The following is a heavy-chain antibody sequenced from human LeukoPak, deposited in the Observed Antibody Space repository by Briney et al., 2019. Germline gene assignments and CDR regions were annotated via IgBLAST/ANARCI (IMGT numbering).Heavy chain of an antibody. Sequence: SETLSLTCAVYGGSFSGYYWSWIRQPPGKGLEWIGEINHSGSTYYNPSLKSRVTISVDRSKNQFSLKLSSVTAADTAVYYCARAVGYCTNGVCYTMDWFDPWGQGTLVTVSS. CDR3: ARAVGYCTNGVCYTMDWFDP. CDR2: INHSGST. D-gene: IGHD2-8*01. J-gene: IGHJ5*02. V-gene: IGHV4-34*01. CDR1: GGSFSGYY.